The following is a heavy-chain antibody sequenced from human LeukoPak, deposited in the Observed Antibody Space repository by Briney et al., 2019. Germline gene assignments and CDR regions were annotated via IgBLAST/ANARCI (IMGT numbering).Heavy chain of an antibody. Sequence: SVTLSCKASGGTFSSYAISWVRQAPGQWLEWVGRIIPILGIANYAQKFQGRVTITADKSTSKAYMERRSLRSEETAVYYCARDSELVRGGWGQGTVVRVSS. V-gene: IGHV1-69*04. J-gene: IGHJ4*02. CDR3: ARDSELVRGG. CDR2: IIPILGIA. D-gene: IGHD3-10*01. CDR1: GGTFSSYA.